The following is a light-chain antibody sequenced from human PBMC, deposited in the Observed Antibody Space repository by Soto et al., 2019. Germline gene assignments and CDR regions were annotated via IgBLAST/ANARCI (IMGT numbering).Light chain of an antibody. J-gene: IGKJ1*01. CDR2: KAS. V-gene: IGKV1-5*03. CDR3: QQYNSYSWT. CDR1: QSISSW. Sequence: DIQMTQSPSTLSASVGDRVTITCRASQSISSWLAWYPQKPGKAPKPLIYKASSLESGVPSRFSGSGSGTEFTLTISRLQPDDFATYYCQQYNSYSWTFGQGTKVEIK.